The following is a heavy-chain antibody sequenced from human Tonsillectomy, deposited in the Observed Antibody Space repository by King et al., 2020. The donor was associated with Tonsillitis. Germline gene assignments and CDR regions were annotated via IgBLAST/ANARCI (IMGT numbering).Heavy chain of an antibody. J-gene: IGHJ3*02. D-gene: IGHD5-18*01. CDR3: ARLRRVAAISSDAFDI. CDR2: FYPGDSDT. CDR1: GYTFSTYW. Sequence: DVQLVESGAEMKKPGESLKISCTGSGYTFSTYWIGWVRQMPGKGLEWMGIFYPGDSDTRYNPSVRGHVPISTDNSINTAYLQWSSLKASDTAIYYCARLRRVAAISSDAFDIWGQGTMVTVSS. V-gene: IGHV5-51*01.